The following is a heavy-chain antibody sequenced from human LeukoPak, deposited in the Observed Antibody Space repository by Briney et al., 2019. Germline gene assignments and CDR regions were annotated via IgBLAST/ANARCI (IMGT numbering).Heavy chain of an antibody. J-gene: IGHJ4*02. D-gene: IGHD6-13*01. CDR3: AKTNKGIAAAGTNYFDY. Sequence: GSLRLSCAASGFTVSSNYMSWVRQAPGKGLEWVSGISGSGGSTYYADSVKGRFTISRDNSKNTLYLQMNSLRAEDTAVYYCAKTNKGIAAAGTNYFDYWGPGTLVTVSS. CDR1: GFTVSSNY. CDR2: ISGSGGST. V-gene: IGHV3-23*01.